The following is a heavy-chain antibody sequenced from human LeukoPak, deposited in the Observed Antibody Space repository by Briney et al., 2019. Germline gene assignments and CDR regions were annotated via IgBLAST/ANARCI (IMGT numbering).Heavy chain of an antibody. CDR1: GFTFSSYA. J-gene: IGHJ6*02. CDR2: ISYDGDNK. CDR3: ARDRVTMVRGVDYYYYGMDV. V-gene: IGHV3-30-3*01. D-gene: IGHD3-10*01. Sequence: PGGSLRLSCAASGFTFSSYALHWVRQAPGRGLEWVAFISYDGDNKYYADSVEGRFTISRDNSKNTLFLQMNSLRAEDTGVYYCARDRVTMVRGVDYYYYGMDVWGQGTTVTVSS.